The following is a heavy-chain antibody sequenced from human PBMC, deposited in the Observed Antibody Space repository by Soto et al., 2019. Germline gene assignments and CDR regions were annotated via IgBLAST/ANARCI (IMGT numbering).Heavy chain of an antibody. CDR3: ARDGGRHSGGIDY. Sequence: QVQLVQSGAEVKKPGSSVKVSCKASGGTFSSYSINWVRQAPGQGLEWMGEIIPILGTANYAQKFQGRGTMTADESTSTAYMELSSLRSEDTAVYYCARDGGRHSGGIDYWGQGTLVTVSS. J-gene: IGHJ4*02. CDR2: IIPILGTA. CDR1: GGTFSSYS. V-gene: IGHV1-69*01. D-gene: IGHD1-26*01.